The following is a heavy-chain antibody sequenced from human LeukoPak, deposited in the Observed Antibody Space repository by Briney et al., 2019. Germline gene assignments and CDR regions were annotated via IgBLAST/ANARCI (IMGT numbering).Heavy chain of an antibody. V-gene: IGHV3-9*01. CDR1: GFTFDDYA. J-gene: IGHJ4*02. CDR2: ISWNSGSI. CDR3: AKDSDSYGYGETYFDY. Sequence: GGSLRLSCAASGFTFDDYAMHWVRQAPGKGLEWVSGISWNSGSIGYADSVKGRFTISRDNAKNSLYLQMNSLRAEDTALYYCAKDSDSYGYGETYFDYWGQGTLLTVSS. D-gene: IGHD5-18*01.